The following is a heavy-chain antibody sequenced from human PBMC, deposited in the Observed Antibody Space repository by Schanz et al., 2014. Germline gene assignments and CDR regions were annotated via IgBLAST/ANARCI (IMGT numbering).Heavy chain of an antibody. Sequence: EVQVVESGGGLVQPGGSLRLSCAASGFTFSDHHMDWVRQAPGKGLEWVSLIYSGGSTYYADSVKGRFTISRDNSKNTLYLQMNSLRAEDTAVYYCARGGGAVASTWGQGTLVTVSS. CDR1: GFTFSDHH. CDR2: IYSGGST. D-gene: IGHD3-16*01. V-gene: IGHV3-66*01. J-gene: IGHJ5*02. CDR3: ARGGGAVAST.